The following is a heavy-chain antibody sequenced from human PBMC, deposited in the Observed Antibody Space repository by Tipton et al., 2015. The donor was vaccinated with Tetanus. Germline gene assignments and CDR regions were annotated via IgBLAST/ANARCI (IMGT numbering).Heavy chain of an antibody. CDR3: ARVQFGVVIPYYYGMDV. CDR2: IYYSGST. Sequence: TLSLTCTVSGGSTSSSSYYWGWIRQPPGKGLEWIGSIYYSGSTYYNPSLKSRVTISVDTSKNQFSLKLSSVTAADTAVYYCARVQFGVVIPYYYGMDVWGQGTTVTVSS. J-gene: IGHJ6*02. D-gene: IGHD3-16*02. CDR1: GGSTSSSSYY. V-gene: IGHV4-39*01.